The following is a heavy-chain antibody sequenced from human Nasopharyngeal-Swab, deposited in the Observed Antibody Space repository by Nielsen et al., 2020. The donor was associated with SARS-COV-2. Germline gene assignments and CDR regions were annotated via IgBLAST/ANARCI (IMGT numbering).Heavy chain of an antibody. CDR1: GFTFSNYA. Sequence: GESLKISCAASGFTFSNYAMTWVRQAPGKGLEWVSAISGSGATTYYADSVKGRFTISRDNSKNTLYLQMNSLRAEDTAVYYCAKRESTAIAYYFDYWGQGTLVTVSS. D-gene: IGHD2-21*01. V-gene: IGHV3-23*01. CDR3: AKRESTAIAYYFDY. J-gene: IGHJ4*02. CDR2: ISGSGATT.